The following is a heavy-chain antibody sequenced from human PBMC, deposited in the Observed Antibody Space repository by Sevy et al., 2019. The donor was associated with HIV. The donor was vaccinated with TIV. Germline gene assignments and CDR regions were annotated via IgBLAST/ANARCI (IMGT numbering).Heavy chain of an antibody. CDR2: INSHGTIT. CDR1: GFTFSSHW. CDR3: AGGLVLRFLEWPTYGMDV. D-gene: IGHD3-3*01. V-gene: IGHV3-74*01. Sequence: GGSLRLSCAASGFTFSSHWMFWVRQAPGKGLVWVSHINSHGTITNYADSVKGRFTISRDNAKNTGYLQINSLRAEDTAVYYCAGGLVLRFLEWPTYGMDVWGQGTTVTVSS. J-gene: IGHJ6*02.